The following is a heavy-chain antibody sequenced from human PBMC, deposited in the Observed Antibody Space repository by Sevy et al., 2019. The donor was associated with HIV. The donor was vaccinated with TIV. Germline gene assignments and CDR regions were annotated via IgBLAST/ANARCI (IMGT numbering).Heavy chain of an antibody. V-gene: IGHV1-2*02. CDR3: GRDSGSSSCADY. Sequence: ASVKVSCKASGYTFTGYYMHWVRQAPGQGLEWMGWINPNSGGTNYAQKFQGRVTMTRDTSISTAYMELSRLRSDDTAVYYCGRDSGSSSCADYWGEGTLVTVSS. D-gene: IGHD6-13*01. CDR2: INPNSGGT. CDR1: GYTFTGYY. J-gene: IGHJ4*02.